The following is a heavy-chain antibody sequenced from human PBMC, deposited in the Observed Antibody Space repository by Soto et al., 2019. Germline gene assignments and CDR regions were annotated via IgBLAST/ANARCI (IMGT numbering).Heavy chain of an antibody. CDR2: IYHSGST. CDR1: GGSISSRNW. D-gene: IGHD3-10*01. Sequence: QVQLQESGPGLVKPSGTLSLTCAVSGGSISSRNWWSWVRQPPGKGLEWIGEIYHSGSTNYNPSLKSRVTISVDKSKNQFSLKLSSVTAADTAVYYCARAVGYYYGSGSYYLPYFDYWGQGTLVTVSS. CDR3: ARAVGYYYGSGSYYLPYFDY. J-gene: IGHJ4*02. V-gene: IGHV4-4*02.